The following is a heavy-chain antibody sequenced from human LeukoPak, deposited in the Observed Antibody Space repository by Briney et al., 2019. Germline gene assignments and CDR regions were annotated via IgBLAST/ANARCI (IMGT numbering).Heavy chain of an antibody. CDR2: IYSGGNP. V-gene: IGHV3-53*01. D-gene: IGHD3-10*01. Sequence: GGSLRLSCAASGFTVSSNYMSWVRQAPGKGLEWVSVIYSGGNPYYADSVKGRFTISRDNSKNTLYLQMNSLRAEDTAVYYCARGHHSESYKADYWGQGTLVTVSP. J-gene: IGHJ4*02. CDR3: ARGHHSESYKADY. CDR1: GFTVSSNY.